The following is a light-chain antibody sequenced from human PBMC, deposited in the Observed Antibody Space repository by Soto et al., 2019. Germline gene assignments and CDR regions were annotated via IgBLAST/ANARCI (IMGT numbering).Light chain of an antibody. CDR1: QSVSSSY. CDR2: GAS. V-gene: IGKV3-20*01. Sequence: IVLPPSPGTLSFSPWEIAPLSFRASQSVSSSYLAWYQQKPGQAPRLLIYGASSRATGIPDRFSGSGSGTDFTLTISRLEPEDFAVYYCQQCGSSSNFGQGTRLENK. J-gene: IGKJ5*01. CDR3: QQCGSSSN.